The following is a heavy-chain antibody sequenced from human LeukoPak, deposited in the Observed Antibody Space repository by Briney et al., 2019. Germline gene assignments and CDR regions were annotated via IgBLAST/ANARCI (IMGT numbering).Heavy chain of an antibody. D-gene: IGHD3-9*01. V-gene: IGHV3-23*01. CDR3: AREGGLRYFDWLLGAFDI. CDR1: GFTFSSYA. J-gene: IGHJ3*02. Sequence: GGSLRLSCAASGFTFSSYAMSWVRQAPGKGLEWVSAISGSGGSTYYADSVKGRFTISRDNAKNSLYLQMNSLRAEDTAVYYCAREGGLRYFDWLLGAFDIWGQGTMVTVSS. CDR2: ISGSGGST.